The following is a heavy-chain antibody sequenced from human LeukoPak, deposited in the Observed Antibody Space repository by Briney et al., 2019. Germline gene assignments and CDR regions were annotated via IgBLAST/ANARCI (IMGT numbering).Heavy chain of an antibody. V-gene: IGHV1-69*13. D-gene: IGHD4-23*01. CDR1: GGPFSSYA. CDR2: IIPIFGTA. CDR3: AIGQYHSTDYGGFLDAFDI. Sequence: ASVKVSCKASGGPFSSYAISWVRKAPAQGLEWMGGIIPIFGTANYAQKFQGRVTITADESTSTAYMELSSLRSEDTAVYYCAIGQYHSTDYGGFLDAFDIWGQGTMVTVSS. J-gene: IGHJ3*02.